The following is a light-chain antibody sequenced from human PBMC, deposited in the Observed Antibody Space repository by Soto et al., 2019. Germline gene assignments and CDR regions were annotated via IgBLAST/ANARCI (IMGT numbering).Light chain of an antibody. CDR2: GAS. V-gene: IGKV3-20*01. J-gene: IGKJ1*01. Sequence: EIVLTQSPATLSLSPGERATLSCRASQSVGSNLAWYHQKNGQAPRLLIYGASSRATDISDRFSGSGSGTDFTLTISRLKPEDSAMYYCQQYVNSPWTFGQGTKVDIK. CDR3: QQYVNSPWT. CDR1: QSVGSN.